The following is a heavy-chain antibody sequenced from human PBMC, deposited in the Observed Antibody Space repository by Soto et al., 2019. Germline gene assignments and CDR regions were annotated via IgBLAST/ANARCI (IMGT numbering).Heavy chain of an antibody. Sequence: SSETLSLTCAVSSGSISSSNWWSWVRQPPGKGLEWIGEIYHSGSTNYNPSLKSRVTISVDKSKNQFSLKLSSVTAADTAVYYCARAGWGIFGVVTGNWFDPWGQGTLVTVSS. CDR2: IYHSGST. CDR3: ARAGWGIFGVVTGNWFDP. V-gene: IGHV4-4*02. D-gene: IGHD3-3*01. J-gene: IGHJ5*02. CDR1: SGSISSSNW.